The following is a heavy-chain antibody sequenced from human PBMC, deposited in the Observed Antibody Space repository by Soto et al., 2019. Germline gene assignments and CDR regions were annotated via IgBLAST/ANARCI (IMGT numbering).Heavy chain of an antibody. Sequence: QVQLVQSGAEVKKPGASVQVSCKASGYTFTRYSINWVRQAPGQGLEWVGWISNYNGDTKYAQKFQGRVTLTTDTSTTTTYMDRRSLTSDDTAVYFCARGDSTGSPTGWFGPWGQGTLVTVSS. CDR1: GYTFTRYS. D-gene: IGHD6-19*01. J-gene: IGHJ5*02. CDR2: ISNYNGDT. CDR3: ARGDSTGSPTGWFGP. V-gene: IGHV1-18*04.